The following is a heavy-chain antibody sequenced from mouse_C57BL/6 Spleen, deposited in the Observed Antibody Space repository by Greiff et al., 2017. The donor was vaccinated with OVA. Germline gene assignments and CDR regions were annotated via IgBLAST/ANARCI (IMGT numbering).Heavy chain of an antibody. Sequence: VQLQESGAELVMPGASVKLSCKASGYTFTSYWMHWVKQRPGQGLEWIGEIDPSDSYTNYNQKFKGKSTLTVDKSSSTAYMQLSSLTSEDSAVYYCARGDSSGYPDYWGQGTTLTVSS. CDR3: ARGDSSGYPDY. J-gene: IGHJ2*01. CDR2: IDPSDSYT. V-gene: IGHV1-69*01. D-gene: IGHD3-2*02. CDR1: GYTFTSYW.